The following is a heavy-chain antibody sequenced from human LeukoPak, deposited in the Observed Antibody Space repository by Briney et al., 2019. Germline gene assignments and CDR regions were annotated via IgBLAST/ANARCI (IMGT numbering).Heavy chain of an antibody. D-gene: IGHD3-10*01. CDR3: ARLTSGHFDY. V-gene: IGHV4-39*01. Sequence: PSETLSLTCTVSGGSISRSSYYWGWIRQPPGKGLEWIATIYYSGSTYYNPSLKSRVTISADTSKNQFSLKLSSVTAADTAVYYCARLTSGHFDYWGQGTLVIVSS. CDR2: IYYSGST. J-gene: IGHJ4*02. CDR1: GGSISRSSYY.